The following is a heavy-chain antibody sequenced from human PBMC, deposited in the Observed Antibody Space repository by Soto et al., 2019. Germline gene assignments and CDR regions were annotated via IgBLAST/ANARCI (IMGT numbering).Heavy chain of an antibody. CDR3: AITTSTVSYWFDP. V-gene: IGHV3-7*03. D-gene: IGHD4-4*01. J-gene: IGHJ5*02. CDR2: IKEDGTEQ. Sequence: PGASLRLSCAASGFSVSGYWMSWVRQAPGKGPEWVANIKEDGTEQHYVDSVKGRFPISRDNSENSLFLQMNNLRAEDSAIYYCAITTSTVSYWFDPWGPGTKVTVSS. CDR1: GFSVSGYW.